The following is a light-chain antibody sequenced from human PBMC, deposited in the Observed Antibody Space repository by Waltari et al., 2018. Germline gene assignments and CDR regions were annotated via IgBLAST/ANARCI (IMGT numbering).Light chain of an antibody. CDR1: SSDVGGYTY. V-gene: IGLV2-11*01. Sequence: QSALTQPRSVSGSPGQSVTISCTGTSSDVGGYTYVSWYQQYPGKAPKLMISDVTKRPSGVTDRFFGSKSGNTASLTISGLQPEDEADYYCCSYAGKYTYVFGTGTRVTVL. CDR3: CSYAGKYTYV. CDR2: DVT. J-gene: IGLJ1*01.